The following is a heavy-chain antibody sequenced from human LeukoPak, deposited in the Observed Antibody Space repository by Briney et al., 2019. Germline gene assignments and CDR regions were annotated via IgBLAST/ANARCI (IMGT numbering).Heavy chain of an antibody. V-gene: IGHV3-7*03. J-gene: IGHJ4*02. CDR1: GFTFSDFW. D-gene: IGHD3-10*01. CDR2: IKEDGTEK. CDR3: ARGSYFDY. Sequence: PEGSLRLSCAGSGFTFSDFWMTWVRQTPGKGLEWVANIKEDGTEKNLVDSVKGRFTISRDNAKNSLYLQMNSLRAEDTAVYYCARGSYFDYWGQGTLVTVSS.